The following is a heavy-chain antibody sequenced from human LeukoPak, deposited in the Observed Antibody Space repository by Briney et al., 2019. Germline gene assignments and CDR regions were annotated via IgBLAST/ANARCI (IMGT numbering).Heavy chain of an antibody. CDR1: GGSISSYY. CDR3: ARVPTPFYYDSSGWIFDY. D-gene: IGHD3-22*01. V-gene: IGHV4-59*01. J-gene: IGHJ4*02. CDR2: IYYSGST. Sequence: SETLSLTCTVSGGSISSYYWSWIRQPPGKGLEWIGYIYYSGSTNYNPSLKSRVTISVDTSKNQFSLKLSSVTAADTAVYYCARVPTPFYYDSSGWIFDYWGQGTLVTVSS.